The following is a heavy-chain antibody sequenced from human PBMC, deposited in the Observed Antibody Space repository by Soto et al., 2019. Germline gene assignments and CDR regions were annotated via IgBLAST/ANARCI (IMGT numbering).Heavy chain of an antibody. CDR2: ISNNGGDT. CDR1: GFLFSSYA. D-gene: IGHD3-10*01. J-gene: IGHJ4*02. V-gene: IGHV3-64D*06. Sequence: PGGSLRPSCSASGFLFSSYAMHWVRQAPGKGLEYVSAISNNGGDTYYADSVKGRFTIPRDNSKNTLYLHMSSLRDDDTATYYCVNSYYFASGSSFDNWGQGTLVTVSS. CDR3: VNSYYFASGSSFDN.